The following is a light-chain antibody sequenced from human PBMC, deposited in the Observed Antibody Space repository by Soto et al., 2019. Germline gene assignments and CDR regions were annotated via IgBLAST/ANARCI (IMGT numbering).Light chain of an antibody. CDR2: GAS. CDR3: QQYNNWPPVT. J-gene: IGKJ1*01. Sequence: EIVLTQSPGTLSLSPGARAPLSCRASQSVSSNLAWYQQKPGQAPRLLIYGASTRATGIPARFSGSGSGTEFTLTISSLQSGDFAVYYCQQYNNWPPVTFGQGTKVDIK. V-gene: IGKV3-15*01. CDR1: QSVSSN.